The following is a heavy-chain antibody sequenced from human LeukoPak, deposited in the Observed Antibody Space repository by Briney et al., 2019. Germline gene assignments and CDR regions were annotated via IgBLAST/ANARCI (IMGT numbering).Heavy chain of an antibody. V-gene: IGHV5-51*01. CDR2: IYPGDSDT. CDR1: GYSFTSYW. CDR3: ATISRRDYYGSGRGAFDI. Sequence: GESLKISCKGSGYSFTSYWIGWVRQMPGKGLEWMGIIYPGDSDTRYSPSFQGQVTISADKSISTAYLQWSSLKASDTAMYYCATISRRDYYGSGRGAFDIRGQGTMVTVSS. D-gene: IGHD3-10*01. J-gene: IGHJ3*02.